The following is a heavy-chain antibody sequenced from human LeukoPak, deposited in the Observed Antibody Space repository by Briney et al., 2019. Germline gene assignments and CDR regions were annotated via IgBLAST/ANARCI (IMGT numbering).Heavy chain of an antibody. CDR3: ARTPPRSSYGYHYYYYGMDV. Sequence: GASVKGSCKASGYTFTSYGISWVRQAPGQGLEWMGWISAYNGNTNYAQKLQGRVTMTTDTSTSTAYMELRSLRSDDTAVYYCARTPPRSSYGYHYYYYGMDVWGQGTTVTVSS. D-gene: IGHD5-18*01. V-gene: IGHV1-18*01. J-gene: IGHJ6*02. CDR2: ISAYNGNT. CDR1: GYTFTSYG.